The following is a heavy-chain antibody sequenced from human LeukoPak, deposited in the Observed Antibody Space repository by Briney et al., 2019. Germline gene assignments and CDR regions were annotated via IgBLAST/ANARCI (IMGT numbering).Heavy chain of an antibody. Sequence: SETLSLTCTVSGGSISSGGHYWSWIRQPPGQALEWIGYIYQSGSTYYNPSLKSRVTISVDRSKNQFSLKLSSVTAADTAVYYCARVTAVGPGYGMDVWGQGTTVTVSS. CDR1: GGSISSGGHY. J-gene: IGHJ6*02. CDR3: ARVTAVGPGYGMDV. D-gene: IGHD6-19*01. V-gene: IGHV4-30-2*01. CDR2: IYQSGST.